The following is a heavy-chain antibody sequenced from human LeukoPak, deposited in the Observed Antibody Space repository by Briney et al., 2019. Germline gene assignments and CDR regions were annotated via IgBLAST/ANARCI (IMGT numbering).Heavy chain of an antibody. D-gene: IGHD3-22*01. Sequence: GGSLRLSCAASGFTFSSYSMNWVRQAPGKGLEWVSYISSSSSTIYYANSVKGRFTISRDNAKNSLYLQMSSLRAEDTAVYYCARGYYYDSSGMGDWGQGTLVTVSS. CDR3: ARGYYYDSSGMGD. V-gene: IGHV3-48*01. J-gene: IGHJ4*02. CDR1: GFTFSSYS. CDR2: ISSSSSTI.